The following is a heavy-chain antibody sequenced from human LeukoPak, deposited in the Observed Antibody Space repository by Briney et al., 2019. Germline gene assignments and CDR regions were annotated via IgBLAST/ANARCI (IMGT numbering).Heavy chain of an antibody. CDR3: ATAPGYYYDSSAERGIQH. J-gene: IGHJ1*01. V-gene: IGHV1-24*01. CDR2: FDPEDGET. CDR1: GYTLTELS. Sequence: ASVKVSCKVSGYTLTELSMHWVRQAPGKGLEWMGGFDPEDGETIYAQKFQGRVTMTEDTSTDTAYMELSSLRSEDTAVYYCATAPGYYYDSSAERGIQHWGQGTLVTVSS. D-gene: IGHD3-22*01.